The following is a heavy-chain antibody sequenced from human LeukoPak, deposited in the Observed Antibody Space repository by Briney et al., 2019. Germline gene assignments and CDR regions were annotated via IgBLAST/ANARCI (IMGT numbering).Heavy chain of an antibody. CDR2: ISGSGVGT. J-gene: IGHJ3*02. Sequence: GGSLRLSCAASGFTFSSYSMNWVRQAPGKGLEWVSAISGSGVGTYYADSVKGRFTISRDNSWNTLYLQMNSLRADDTAVYYCAKDQVISGSEASDIWGQGTKVTVSS. D-gene: IGHD2-21*01. CDR3: AKDQVISGSEASDI. V-gene: IGHV3-23*01. CDR1: GFTFSSYS.